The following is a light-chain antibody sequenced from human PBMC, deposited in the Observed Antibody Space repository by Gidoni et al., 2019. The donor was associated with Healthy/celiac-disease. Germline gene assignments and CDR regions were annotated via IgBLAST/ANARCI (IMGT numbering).Light chain of an antibody. CDR2: AAS. V-gene: IGKV1-9*01. CDR3: QQLNSYPLT. Sequence: DIQLTQSPSFLPASVGDRATSTCRASQGISSYLAWYQQKPGKAPKLLIYAASTLQSGVPARFSGSGSGTEFTLTISSLQPEDFATYYCQQLNSYPLTFGGGTKVEIK. CDR1: QGISSY. J-gene: IGKJ4*01.